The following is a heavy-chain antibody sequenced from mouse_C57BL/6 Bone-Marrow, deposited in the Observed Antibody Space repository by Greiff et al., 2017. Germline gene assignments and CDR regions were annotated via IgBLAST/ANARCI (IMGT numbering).Heavy chain of an antibody. Sequence: DVMLVESGGGLVKPGGSLKLSCAASGFTFSSYAMSWVRQTPEKRLEWVATISDGGSYTYYPDNVKGRFTISRDNAKNNLYLQISHLKSEDTAMYYCARDNPRAWFAHWGQGTLVTVSA. J-gene: IGHJ3*01. CDR1: GFTFSSYA. CDR2: ISDGGSYT. CDR3: ARDNPRAWFAH. V-gene: IGHV5-4*01.